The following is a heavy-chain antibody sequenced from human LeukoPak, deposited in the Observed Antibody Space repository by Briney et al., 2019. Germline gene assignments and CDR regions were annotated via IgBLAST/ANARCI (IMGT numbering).Heavy chain of an antibody. CDR3: ARDLLEWHNGAFDI. D-gene: IGHD3-3*01. CDR2: INTNTGNP. Sequence: AASVKVSCKASGYTFTSYAMNWVRQAPGQGLEWMGWINTNTGNPTYAQGFTGRFVFSLDTSVSTAYLQISSLKAEDTAVYYCARDLLEWHNGAFDIWGQGTMVTVSS. V-gene: IGHV7-4-1*02. CDR1: GYTFTSYA. J-gene: IGHJ3*02.